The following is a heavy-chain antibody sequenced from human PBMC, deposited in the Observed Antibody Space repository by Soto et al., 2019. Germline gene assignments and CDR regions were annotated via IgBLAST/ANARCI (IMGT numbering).Heavy chain of an antibody. CDR3: ARVPLDVSYSSSGYFDY. J-gene: IGHJ4*02. CDR2: IYYSGST. D-gene: IGHD6-6*01. Sequence: QVQLQESGPGLVKPSETLSLTCTVSGGSISSYYWSWIRQPPGKGLEWIGYIYYSGSTNYNPSLKSRVTISVDTSKNQFSLKLSSVTAADMAVYYCARVPLDVSYSSSGYFDYWGQGTLVTVSS. CDR1: GGSISSYY. V-gene: IGHV4-59*01.